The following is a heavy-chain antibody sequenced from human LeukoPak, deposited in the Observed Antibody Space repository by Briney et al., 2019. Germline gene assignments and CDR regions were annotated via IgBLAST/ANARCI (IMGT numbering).Heavy chain of an antibody. CDR3: AREMDGYYDSSSYFDY. V-gene: IGHV3-30-3*01. D-gene: IGHD3-22*01. CDR1: GFTFSSYA. CDR2: ISYDGSNK. J-gene: IGHJ4*02. Sequence: GGSLRLSCAASGFTFSSYAMHWVRQAPGKGLEWVAVISYDGSNKYYADSVKGRFTISRDNSKNTLYLQMNSPRAEDTAVYYCAREMDGYYDSSSYFDYWGQGTLVTVSS.